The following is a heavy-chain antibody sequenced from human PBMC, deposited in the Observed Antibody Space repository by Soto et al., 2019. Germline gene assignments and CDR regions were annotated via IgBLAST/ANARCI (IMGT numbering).Heavy chain of an antibody. CDR3: ARSCCSGGTCYYPPLDF. CDR1: GFTFSDHY. D-gene: IGHD2-15*01. CDR2: TRSKGRGYTT. Sequence: GVLRLSCAVSGFTFSDHYMDWVRQAPGKGLEWVGRTRSKGRGYTTEYASSVKGRFTVSRDDSKNLLYLQMNSLKTEDTAVYYCARSCCSGGTCYYPPLDFWGRGILVTVSS. V-gene: IGHV3-72*01. J-gene: IGHJ4*02.